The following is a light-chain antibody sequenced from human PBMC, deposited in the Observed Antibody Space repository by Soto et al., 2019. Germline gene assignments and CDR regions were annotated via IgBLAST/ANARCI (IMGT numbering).Light chain of an antibody. V-gene: IGKV3-15*01. CDR1: QSVRSGY. Sequence: EIVLTQSPGTLSLSPGERATLSCRASQSVRSGYFAWYRRTPGQAPRLLIYGASTRATGIPASFSGSGSGTEFTLTISSLQSEDFAVYCCQQYNNWPWPFGQGTK. J-gene: IGKJ1*01. CDR2: GAS. CDR3: QQYNNWPWP.